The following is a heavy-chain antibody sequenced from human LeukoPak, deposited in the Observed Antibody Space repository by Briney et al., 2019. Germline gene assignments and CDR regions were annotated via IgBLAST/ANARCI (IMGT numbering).Heavy chain of an antibody. V-gene: IGHV1-3*03. Sequence: ASVKVSCKASGYTFNSYGISWVRQAPGQRLEWMGWINAGNGNTRYSQAFKGRVTITRDTSASTVYMELSSLRSEDMAVYFCARSLGMGATLDYWGRGTLVTVSS. J-gene: IGHJ4*02. D-gene: IGHD1-26*01. CDR1: GYTFNSYG. CDR3: ARSLGMGATLDY. CDR2: INAGNGNT.